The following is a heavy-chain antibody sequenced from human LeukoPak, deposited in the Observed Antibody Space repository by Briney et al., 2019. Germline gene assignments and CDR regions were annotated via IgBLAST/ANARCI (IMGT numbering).Heavy chain of an antibody. CDR2: IYENGGTT. Sequence: GGSLRLSCVGSGFTFRSHAMSWVRQAPEKGLEFVSGIYENGGTTYYADSVKGRFSISRDNSKNTLCLQMDSLRGEDTAIYYCAKDFRIGYSAHFDYWGQGAQVTVSS. CDR3: AKDFRIGYSAHFDY. J-gene: IGHJ4*02. CDR1: GFTFRSHA. V-gene: IGHV3-23*01. D-gene: IGHD2-21*01.